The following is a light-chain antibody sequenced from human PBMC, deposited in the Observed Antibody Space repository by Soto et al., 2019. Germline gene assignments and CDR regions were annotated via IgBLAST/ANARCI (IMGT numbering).Light chain of an antibody. Sequence: EIVMTQSPATLSVSPGERVTLSCRASQSVSSDLAWYEHKPGQGPRLLIYGASTRATGNPARFSGSGSGTECSQRISIRQSEDFAVYYCLQYNDWRPKQYTFGEGTKLDIK. CDR1: QSVSSD. CDR2: GAS. V-gene: IGKV3-15*01. CDR3: LQYNDWRPKQYT. J-gene: IGKJ2*01.